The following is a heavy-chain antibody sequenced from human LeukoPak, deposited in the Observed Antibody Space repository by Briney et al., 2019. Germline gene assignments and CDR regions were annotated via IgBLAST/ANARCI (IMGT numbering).Heavy chain of an antibody. J-gene: IGHJ5*02. CDR3: ASLVNNWNDDTWFDP. CDR1: GGTISSYY. D-gene: IGHD1-1*01. CDR2: IYYSGST. Sequence: PSETLSLTCTVSGGTISSYYWSWVRQPPGKGLEWVGYIYYSGSTNYNPSLKSRVTISVDTSKNQFSLKLSSVTAADTAVYYCASLVNNWNDDTWFDPWGQGTLVTVSS. V-gene: IGHV4-59*01.